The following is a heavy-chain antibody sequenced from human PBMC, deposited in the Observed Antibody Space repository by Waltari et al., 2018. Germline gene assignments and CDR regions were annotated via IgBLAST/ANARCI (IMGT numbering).Heavy chain of an antibody. CDR3: AREIAVAGDYNWFDP. D-gene: IGHD6-19*01. V-gene: IGHV1-2*02. Sequence: QVQLVQSGAEVKKPGASVKVSCKASGYTFTGYYMHWVRQAPGQGLEWMGWINPNRGGTNYAQKFQGRVTMTRDTSISTAYMELSRLRSDDTAVYYCAREIAVAGDYNWFDPWGQGTLVTVSS. CDR1: GYTFTGYY. J-gene: IGHJ5*02. CDR2: INPNRGGT.